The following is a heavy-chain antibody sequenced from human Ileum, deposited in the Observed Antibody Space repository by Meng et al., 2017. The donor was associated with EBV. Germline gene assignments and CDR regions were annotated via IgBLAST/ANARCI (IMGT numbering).Heavy chain of an antibody. D-gene: IGHD6-19*01. J-gene: IGHJ4*02. V-gene: IGHV1-3*04. CDR3: ASRPGIAVAGFDY. CDR1: VYTFTRYA. Sequence: QGLLVQSGAEMKKPGATVEVSCKASVYTFTRYAMNWVRQAPGPRLEWMGWINTGNGETKYSQKFQGRVTLTRDTSASTAYMELSSPRSEDTAVYYCASRPGIAVAGFDYWGQGTLVTVSS. CDR2: INTGNGET.